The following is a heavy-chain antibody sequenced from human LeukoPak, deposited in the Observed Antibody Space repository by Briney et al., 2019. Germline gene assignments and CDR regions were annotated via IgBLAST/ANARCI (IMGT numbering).Heavy chain of an antibody. V-gene: IGHV3-33*01. CDR1: GFTFSSYG. CDR3: AREGPLLCLED. Sequence: GGSLRLSCAASGFTFSSYGMHWVRQAPGKGLEWVAVIWYDGSNKYYADSVKGRFTISRDNSKNTLYLQMNSLRAEDTAVYYCAREGPLLCLEDWGQGTLVTVSS. J-gene: IGHJ4*02. D-gene: IGHD2/OR15-2a*01. CDR2: IWYDGSNK.